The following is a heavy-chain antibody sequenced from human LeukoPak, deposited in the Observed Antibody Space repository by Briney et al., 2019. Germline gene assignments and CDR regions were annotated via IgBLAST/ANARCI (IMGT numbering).Heavy chain of an antibody. Sequence: GGSLRLSCAASGFTFGSYGMSWVRQAPGKGLEWASAISGSGGSTYYADSVKGRFTISRDNSKNTLYLQMNSLRAEDTAVYYCAKEVGYYGSGSYLNYWGQGTLVTVSS. V-gene: IGHV3-23*01. CDR1: GFTFGSYG. CDR2: ISGSGGST. CDR3: AKEVGYYGSGSYLNY. J-gene: IGHJ4*02. D-gene: IGHD3-10*01.